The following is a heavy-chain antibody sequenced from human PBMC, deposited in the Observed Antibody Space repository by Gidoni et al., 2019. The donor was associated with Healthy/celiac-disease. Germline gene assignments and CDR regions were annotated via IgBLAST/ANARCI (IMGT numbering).Heavy chain of an antibody. CDR1: GYSFTSYW. CDR2: IYPGDSDN. CDR3: ARRTSSGYYLAIDY. J-gene: IGHJ4*02. Sequence: EVQLMHSGAEVKKPGDALKISCKGSGYSFTSYWNGWVGQMPGKGLEWMGIIYPGDSDNRYSPSVQGEVTISADKSISTAYLQWSSLKASDTAMYYCARRTSSGYYLAIDYWGQGTLVTVSS. V-gene: IGHV5-51*01. D-gene: IGHD3-22*01.